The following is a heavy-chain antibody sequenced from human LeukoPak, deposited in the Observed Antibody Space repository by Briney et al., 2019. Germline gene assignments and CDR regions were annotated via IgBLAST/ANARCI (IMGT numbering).Heavy chain of an antibody. D-gene: IGHD3-3*01. CDR3: ARAPEGITFYGVIITHFDY. V-gene: IGHV3-7*01. CDR1: GFSFSDFC. J-gene: IGHJ4*02. Sequence: QSGGSLRLSCVASGFSFSDFCMTWIRQAPGKGLEWVANIRQDGRVRDYAGSVKCRFTISRDNAKNSLYLQMNSLRAEDTAVYYCARAPEGITFYGVIITHFDYWGQGTLVTVSS. CDR2: IRQDGRVR.